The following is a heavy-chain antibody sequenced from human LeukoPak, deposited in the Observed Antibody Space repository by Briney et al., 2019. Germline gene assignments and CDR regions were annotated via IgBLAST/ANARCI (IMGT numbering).Heavy chain of an antibody. CDR2: MNSDGTTT. Sequence: PGGSLRLSCAASGFTFSSYWMHWVRQAPGKGLVWVSRMNSDGTTTNYADSVKGRFTISRDNAKNTLYLQMNSLRAEDTAVYYCARPTAGVFLEYWGQGTLVTVSS. CDR1: GFTFSSYW. V-gene: IGHV3-74*01. J-gene: IGHJ4*02. D-gene: IGHD7-27*01. CDR3: ARPTAGVFLEY.